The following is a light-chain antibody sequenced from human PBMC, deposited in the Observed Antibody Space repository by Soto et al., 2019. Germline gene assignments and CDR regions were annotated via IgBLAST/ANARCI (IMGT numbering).Light chain of an antibody. Sequence: QAVVTQPPSVSGAPGQRVTISCTGSSSNIGAGYDVHWYQQLPGTAPKLLIYGNSNRPSGVPDRFSGSKSGTSASLAITKLQAEDEADYYCQSYDRSLSVVFGGGTKLTVL. CDR3: QSYDRSLSVV. CDR2: GNS. V-gene: IGLV1-40*01. CDR1: SSNIGAGYD. J-gene: IGLJ2*01.